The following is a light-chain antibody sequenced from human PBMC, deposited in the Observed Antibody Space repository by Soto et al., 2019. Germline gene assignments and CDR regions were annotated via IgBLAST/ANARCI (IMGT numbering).Light chain of an antibody. CDR3: QQYGSSRGT. Sequence: EIVLTQSPGTLSLSPGERATLSCRASQSVSSSYLAWYQQKPGQAPRLLIYGASSMPTVIPDRFSCSGSGTDFTITISRLEPEDVAVYYCQQYGSSRGTFGQGTKVEIK. J-gene: IGKJ1*01. V-gene: IGKV3-20*01. CDR2: GAS. CDR1: QSVSSSY.